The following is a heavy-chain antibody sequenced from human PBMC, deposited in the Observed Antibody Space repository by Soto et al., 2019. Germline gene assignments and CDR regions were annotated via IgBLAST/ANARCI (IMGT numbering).Heavy chain of an antibody. CDR2: ISSSSSYI. CDR1: GFTFSSYS. V-gene: IGHV3-21*01. D-gene: IGHD2-21*02. CDR3: ARDGLPPHVVTAPLDY. J-gene: IGHJ4*02. Sequence: LRLSCAASGFTFSSYSMNWVRQAPGKGLEWVSSISSSSSYIYYADSVKGRFTISRDNAKNSLYLQMNSLRAEDTAVYYCARDGLPPHVVTAPLDYWGQGTLVTVSS.